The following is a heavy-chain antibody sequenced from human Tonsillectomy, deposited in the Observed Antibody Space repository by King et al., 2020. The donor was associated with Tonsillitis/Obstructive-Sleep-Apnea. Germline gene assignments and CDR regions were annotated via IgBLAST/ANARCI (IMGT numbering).Heavy chain of an antibody. D-gene: IGHD1-14*01. Sequence: LQLQESGPGLVKPSETLSLTCSVSGGSLSSSSYYWGWIRQSPGKGLEWIGNIYYSGSTYYNPSLKSRVTISVDTSKNQVSLKLSSVTAADTAVYYFARHLGISTHFDIWGQGTMVTVSS. V-gene: IGHV4-39*01. CDR1: GGSLSSSSYY. CDR2: IYYSGST. J-gene: IGHJ3*02. CDR3: ARHLGISTHFDI.